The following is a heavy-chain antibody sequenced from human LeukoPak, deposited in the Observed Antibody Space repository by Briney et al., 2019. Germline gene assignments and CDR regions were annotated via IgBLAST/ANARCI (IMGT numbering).Heavy chain of an antibody. CDR3: ARDLGCSSTSCLGGY. V-gene: IGHV1-69*05. J-gene: IGHJ4*02. Sequence: SVKVSCKASGDTFSSYAISWVRQAPGQGLEWMGGIIPIFGTANYAQKFQGGVTITTDESTSTAYMELSSLRSEDTAVYYCARDLGCSSTSCLGGYWGQGTLVTASS. CDR1: GDTFSSYA. CDR2: IIPIFGTA. D-gene: IGHD2-2*01.